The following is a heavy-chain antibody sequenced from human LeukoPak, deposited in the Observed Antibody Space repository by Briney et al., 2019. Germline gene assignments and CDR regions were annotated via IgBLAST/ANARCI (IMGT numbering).Heavy chain of an antibody. CDR3: ARDGRWLQYPSDY. V-gene: IGHV3-7*01. CDR1: GFTFSSYW. J-gene: IGHJ4*02. Sequence: GGSLRLSCAASGFTFSSYWMSWVRQAPGKGLEWVANIKQDGSEKYYVDSVKGRFTISRDNAKNSLYLQTNSLRAEDTAVYYCARDGRWLQYPSDYWGQGTLVTVSS. CDR2: IKQDGSEK. D-gene: IGHD5-24*01.